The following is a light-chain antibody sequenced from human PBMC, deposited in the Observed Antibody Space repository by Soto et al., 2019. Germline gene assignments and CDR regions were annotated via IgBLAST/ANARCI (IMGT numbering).Light chain of an antibody. V-gene: IGKV1-5*01. CDR3: QQYNSYSRT. Sequence: DIQMTQSPSTLSASVGDRVTITCRASQSISSWLAWYQQKPGKAPNLLIYDASVLESGVPSRFSGSGSGTEFTLTIDSLQPDDFATYYCQQYNSYSRTFGQGT. J-gene: IGKJ1*01. CDR1: QSISSW. CDR2: DAS.